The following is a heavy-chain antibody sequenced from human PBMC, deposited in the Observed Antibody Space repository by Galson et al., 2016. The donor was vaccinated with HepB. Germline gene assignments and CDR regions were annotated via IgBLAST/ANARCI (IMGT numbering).Heavy chain of an antibody. CDR2: VNPIIDIT. D-gene: IGHD3-22*01. CDR3: ARDHYYDRSGILYQWAFDI. J-gene: IGHJ3*02. V-gene: IGHV1-69*04. Sequence: SVKVSCKASGGTLSSYGISWVRQAPGQGLEWMGRVNPIIDITNYAQKFQGRVTITADKSTSTTYMELSSLRSEDTAVYYCARDHYYDRSGILYQWAFDIWGQGTRVTVSS. CDR1: GGTLSSYG.